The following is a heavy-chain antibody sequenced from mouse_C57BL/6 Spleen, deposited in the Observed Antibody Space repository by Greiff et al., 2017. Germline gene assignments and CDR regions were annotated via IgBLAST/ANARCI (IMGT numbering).Heavy chain of an antibody. J-gene: IGHJ3*01. Sequence: EVMLVESGGGLVKPGGSLKLSCAASGFTFSSYAMSWVRQTPEKRLEWVATISDGGSYTYYPDNVKGRFTISRDNAKNNLYLQMSHLKSEDTAMYYCARTRSTMITTAAWFAYWGQGTLVTVSA. CDR3: ARTRSTMITTAAWFAY. CDR1: GFTFSSYA. CDR2: ISDGGSYT. D-gene: IGHD2-4*01. V-gene: IGHV5-4*03.